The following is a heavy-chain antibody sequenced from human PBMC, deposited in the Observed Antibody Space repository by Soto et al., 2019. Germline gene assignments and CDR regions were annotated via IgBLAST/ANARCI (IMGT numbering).Heavy chain of an antibody. Sequence: GGSLRLSCAASGFTFSSYAMSWVRQAPGKGLEWVSVISGSGGSTYYADSVKGRFTISRDNSKNTLYLQMNSLRAEDTAVYYCAKDGPLFIAAAATVDGFHYLGQATLVT. D-gene: IGHD6-25*01. CDR1: GFTFSSYA. CDR3: AKDGPLFIAAAATVDGFHY. CDR2: ISGSGGST. J-gene: IGHJ4*02. V-gene: IGHV3-23*01.